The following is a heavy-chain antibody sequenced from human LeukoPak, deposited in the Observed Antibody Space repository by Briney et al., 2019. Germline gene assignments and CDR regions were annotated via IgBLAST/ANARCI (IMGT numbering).Heavy chain of an antibody. CDR1: GDSNSDYY. V-gene: IGHV4-59*08. D-gene: IGHD6-25*01. CDR3: ARTISGWHYFDF. CDR2: INYSGRT. Sequence: SETLSLTCSVSGDSNSDYYWSWIRQPPGKGLEWLGYINYSGRTDYNPSLKSRVTISVDTSKNQFSLKLSSVTAADTAVFYCARTISGWHYFDFWGQGILVTVSS. J-gene: IGHJ4*02.